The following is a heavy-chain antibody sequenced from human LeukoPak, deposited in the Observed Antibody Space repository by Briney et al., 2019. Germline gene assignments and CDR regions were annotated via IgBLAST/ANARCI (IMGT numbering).Heavy chain of an antibody. D-gene: IGHD3-3*01. J-gene: IGHJ4*02. Sequence: SETLSLTCTVSVCSISSYYWSWIRQPPGKGLEWIGYIYYSGSTNYNPSLKSRVTISVDTSKNQFSLKLSSVTAADTAVYYCASGYYTSFDYWGQGTLVTVSS. CDR1: VCSISSYY. CDR2: IYYSGST. CDR3: ASGYYTSFDY. V-gene: IGHV4-59*01.